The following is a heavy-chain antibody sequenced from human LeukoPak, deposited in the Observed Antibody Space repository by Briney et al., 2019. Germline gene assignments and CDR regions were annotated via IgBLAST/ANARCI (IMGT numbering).Heavy chain of an antibody. Sequence: GGSLRLSCAASGFTFSSYAMHWVRQAPGKGLEWVAVISYDGSNKYYADSVEGRFTISRDNSKNTLYLQMNSLRAEDTAVYYCARPPYGDYDNFDYWGQGTLVTVSS. CDR3: ARPPYGDYDNFDY. CDR1: GFTFSSYA. V-gene: IGHV3-30*04. J-gene: IGHJ4*02. CDR2: ISYDGSNK. D-gene: IGHD4-17*01.